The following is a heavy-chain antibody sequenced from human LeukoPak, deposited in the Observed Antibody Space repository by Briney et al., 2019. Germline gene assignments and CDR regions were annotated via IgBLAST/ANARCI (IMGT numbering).Heavy chain of an antibody. V-gene: IGHV1-18*04. J-gene: IGHJ4*02. CDR1: GYTFTSYG. CDR3: AREMGYSSSWYPAY. D-gene: IGHD6-13*01. CDR2: ISAYNGNT. Sequence: GAPVKVSCKASGYTFTSYGISWVRQAPGQGLEWMGRISAYNGNTNYAQKLQGRVTMTTDTSTSTAYMELRSLRSDDTAVYYCAREMGYSSSWYPAYWGQGTLVTVSS.